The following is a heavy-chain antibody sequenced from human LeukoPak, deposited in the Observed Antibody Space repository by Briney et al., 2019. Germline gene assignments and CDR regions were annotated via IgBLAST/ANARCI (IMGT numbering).Heavy chain of an antibody. J-gene: IGHJ4*02. V-gene: IGHV3-49*03. Sequence: GGSLRLSCTASGFPFRDYNINWFRQAPGRGLEWVGFIRSKADGGTTEYAASVKGRFTISRDDSKNVAYLQINNLRAEDTALYYCARDDRPSGHDFDYWGQGTLVTVSS. CDR3: ARDDRPSGHDFDY. D-gene: IGHD6-6*01. CDR1: GFPFRDYN. CDR2: IRSKADGGTT.